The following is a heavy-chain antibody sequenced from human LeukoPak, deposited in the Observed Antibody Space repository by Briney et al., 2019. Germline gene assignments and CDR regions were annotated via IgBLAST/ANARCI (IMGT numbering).Heavy chain of an antibody. CDR3: ASLMGRRFGWNY. CDR2: IKQDGSEK. D-gene: IGHD3-10*01. Sequence: PGGSLRLSCTTSGFFFSTYWMNWVRQAPGKGLEWVAAIKQDGSEKYYVDSVKGRFTISRDNAKNSLYLQMNSLRAEDTAVYYCASLMGRRFGWNYWGQGTLVTVSS. J-gene: IGHJ4*02. V-gene: IGHV3-7*01. CDR1: GFFFSTYW.